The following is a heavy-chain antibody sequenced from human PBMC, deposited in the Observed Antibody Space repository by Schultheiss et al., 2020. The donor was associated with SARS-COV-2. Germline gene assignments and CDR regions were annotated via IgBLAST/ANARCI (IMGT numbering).Heavy chain of an antibody. CDR3: ARCIAAAGLIDY. V-gene: IGHV4-59*01. CDR2: IYYSGST. CDR1: GGSISGYY. J-gene: IGHJ4*02. D-gene: IGHD6-13*01. Sequence: SQTLSLTCTVSGGSISGYYWSWIRQPPGKGLEWIGYIYYSGSTYYNPSLKSRVTISVDTSKNQYSLKLSSVTAADTAVYYCARCIAAAGLIDYWGQGTLVTVSS.